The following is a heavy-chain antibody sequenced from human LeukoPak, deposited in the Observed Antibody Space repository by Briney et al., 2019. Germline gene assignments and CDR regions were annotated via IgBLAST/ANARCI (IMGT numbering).Heavy chain of an antibody. Sequence: GGSLRLSCAGPGFTFSSDALSWVGQAPWKGVEGVWAVSGSGGRTYYADSEKGRFTISRDNSKNTLYLQMNSLRAEDTAVYYCARRPRYCSSTSCFIFDYWGQGTLVTVSS. J-gene: IGHJ4*02. CDR3: ARRPRYCSSTSCFIFDY. CDR2: VSGSGGRT. CDR1: GFTFSSDA. D-gene: IGHD2-2*01. V-gene: IGHV3-23*01.